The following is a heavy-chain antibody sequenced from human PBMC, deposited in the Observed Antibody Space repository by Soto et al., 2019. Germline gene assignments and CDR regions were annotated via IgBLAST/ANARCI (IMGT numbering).Heavy chain of an antibody. CDR3: ARGSPRNTDFAY. CDR2: IWYDGSNK. CDR1: GFTFSSYG. Sequence: QVQLVESGGGVVQPGRSLRLSCAASGFTFSSYGMHWVRQAPGKGLEWVAVIWYDGSNKYYADSVKGRFTISRDNSKNTLYLQMNSLRAEDTAVYYCARGSPRNTDFAYWGQGTLVTVSS. V-gene: IGHV3-33*01. D-gene: IGHD1-1*01. J-gene: IGHJ4*02.